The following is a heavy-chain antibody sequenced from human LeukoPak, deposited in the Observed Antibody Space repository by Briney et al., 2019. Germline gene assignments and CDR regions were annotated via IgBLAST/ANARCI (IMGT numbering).Heavy chain of an antibody. CDR3: AKDLSGMMDAFDI. D-gene: IGHD3-3*01. V-gene: IGHV3-30*18. J-gene: IGHJ3*02. CDR1: GFTFSSYG. Sequence: GGSLRLSCAASGFTFSSYGMHWVRQAPGKGLEWVAVISYDGSNKYYADSVKGRFTISRDNSKNTLYLQMNSLRAEDTAVYYCAKDLSGMMDAFDIWGQGTMVTVSS. CDR2: ISYDGSNK.